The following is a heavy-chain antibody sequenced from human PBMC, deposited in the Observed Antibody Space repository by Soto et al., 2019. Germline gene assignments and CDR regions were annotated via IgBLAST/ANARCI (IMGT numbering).Heavy chain of an antibody. D-gene: IGHD3-3*01. Sequence: PGGSLRLSCAASGFTFSSYAMSWVRQAPGKGLEWVSAISGSGGSTYYADSVKGRFTISRDNSKNTLYLQMNSLRAEDTAVYYCAKDSDYDFWSGYYPLHFDYWGQGTLVTVSS. V-gene: IGHV3-23*01. CDR2: ISGSGGST. CDR3: AKDSDYDFWSGYYPLHFDY. CDR1: GFTFSSYA. J-gene: IGHJ4*02.